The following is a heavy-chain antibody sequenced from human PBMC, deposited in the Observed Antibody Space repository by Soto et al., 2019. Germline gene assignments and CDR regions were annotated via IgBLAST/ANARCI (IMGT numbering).Heavy chain of an antibody. Sequence: EVQLLESGGDLVQPGGSLRLSCAASGFTFSSYAMSWVRQAPGKGLEWVSTISGRGDDTYYTDSVKGRFTISRDNSKNTRYVHMNSLRAEDTAVYYCARAQPTYSRSYFDYWGQGTLVTVSS. J-gene: IGHJ4*02. CDR2: ISGRGDDT. CDR3: ARAQPTYSRSYFDY. D-gene: IGHD1-26*01. CDR1: GFTFSSYA. V-gene: IGHV3-23*01.